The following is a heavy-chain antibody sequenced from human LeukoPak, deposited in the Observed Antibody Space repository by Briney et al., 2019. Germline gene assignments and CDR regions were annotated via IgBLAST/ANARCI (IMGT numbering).Heavy chain of an antibody. V-gene: IGHV3-30*02. CDR1: GFTFSSYG. CDR2: IRYDGSNK. CDR3: ANIPGGYCSSTSCYSVDY. D-gene: IGHD2-2*01. Sequence: PGGSLRLSCAASGFTFSSYGMHWVRQAPGKGLEWVAFIRYDGSNKYYADSVKGRFTISRDNSKNTPYLQMNSLRAEDTAVYYCANIPGGYCSSTSCYSVDYWGQGTLVTVSS. J-gene: IGHJ4*02.